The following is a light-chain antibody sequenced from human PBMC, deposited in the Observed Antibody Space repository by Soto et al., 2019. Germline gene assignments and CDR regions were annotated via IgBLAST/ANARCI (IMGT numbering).Light chain of an antibody. CDR3: QQADSFPLT. Sequence: DIQMTQSPSSVSASVGDRVTITCRASQGIYNWLAWYQQKPGKAPKLLIYAASSLQSGVPSRFSGSGSGTDFTLTISSLQPEDFAAYYCQQADSFPLTFSGGTKVEIK. CDR2: AAS. CDR1: QGIYNW. J-gene: IGKJ4*01. V-gene: IGKV1-12*01.